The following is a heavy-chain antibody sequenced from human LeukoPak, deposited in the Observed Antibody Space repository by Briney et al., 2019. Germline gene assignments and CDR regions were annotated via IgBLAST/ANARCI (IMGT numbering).Heavy chain of an antibody. V-gene: IGHV4-59*01. CDR1: GGSISGYY. J-gene: IGHJ5*02. Sequence: SETLSLTCTVSGGSISGYYWSWIRRPPGKGLEWIGYIYYSGSSNYNPSLKRRVSISVDTSKNQFSLRLTSVTAADTALYYCARGVSPRDWFDPWGQGTLVTVSS. CDR2: IYYSGSS. CDR3: ARGVSPRDWFDP.